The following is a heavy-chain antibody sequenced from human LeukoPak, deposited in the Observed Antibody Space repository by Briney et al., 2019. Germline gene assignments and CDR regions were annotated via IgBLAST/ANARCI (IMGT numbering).Heavy chain of an antibody. CDR3: AKQTRPQLERRLGFYY. D-gene: IGHD1-1*01. CDR1: GFTFSSYA. CDR2: ISGSGGST. Sequence: GGSLRLSCAASGFTFSSYAMSWVRQAPGKGLEWVSAISGSGGSTYYADSVKGRFTVSRDNSKNTLYLQMNSLRAEDTAVYYCAKQTRPQLERRLGFYYWGQGTLVNGSS. V-gene: IGHV3-23*01. J-gene: IGHJ4*02.